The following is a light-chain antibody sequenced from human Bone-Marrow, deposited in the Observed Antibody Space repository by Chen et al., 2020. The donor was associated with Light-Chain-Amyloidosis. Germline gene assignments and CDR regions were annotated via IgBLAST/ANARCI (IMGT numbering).Light chain of an antibody. Sequence: SYELTQPPPASVSPGQPATITCSGDDLPTKYAYCYQQKPGQAPVLVIHRDTERPSGISERFSGSSSGTTATLTISGVQAEDEADYHCQSADSSGTYEVIFGGGTKLTVL. CDR2: RDT. CDR3: QSADSSGTYEVI. CDR1: DLPTKY. J-gene: IGLJ2*01. V-gene: IGLV3-25*03.